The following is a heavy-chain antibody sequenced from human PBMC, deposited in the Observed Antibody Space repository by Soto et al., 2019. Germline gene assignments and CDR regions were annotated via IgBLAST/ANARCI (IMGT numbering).Heavy chain of an antibody. D-gene: IGHD3-10*01. Sequence: GGSLRLSCAASGFTFSRYSMSWVRQAPGKGLEWVSALSGSGGSTYHADSVKGRFTISRDNSKNTLYLQMNSLRAEDTAIYYCAKGEGIRAPAYYYYYMDVWGKGTAVTVSS. J-gene: IGHJ6*03. CDR1: GFTFSRYS. CDR3: AKGEGIRAPAYYYYYMDV. CDR2: LSGSGGST. V-gene: IGHV3-23*01.